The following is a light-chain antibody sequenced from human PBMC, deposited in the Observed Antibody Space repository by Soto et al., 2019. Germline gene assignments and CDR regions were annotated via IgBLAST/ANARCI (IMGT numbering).Light chain of an antibody. Sequence: QSVLTQPRSVSGSHGQSVTISFTGTSNDVGGYNYGSWYQQHPGKAPKLMIYDVSKRPSGVPDRVSGSKSGNTASLTISGLQAEDEADYYCCSYAGSFVVFGGGTKVTVL. CDR1: SNDVGGYNY. V-gene: IGLV2-11*01. J-gene: IGLJ2*01. CDR3: CSYAGSFVV. CDR2: DVS.